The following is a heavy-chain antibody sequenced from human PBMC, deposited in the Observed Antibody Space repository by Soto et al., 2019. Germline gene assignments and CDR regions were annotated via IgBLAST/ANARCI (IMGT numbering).Heavy chain of an antibody. J-gene: IGHJ5*02. V-gene: IGHV3-23*01. CDR2: ISGSGGST. Sequence: PGGSLRLSCAASGFTFSSYAMSWVRQAPGKGLEWFSAISGSGGSTYYADSVKGRVTISTHNSKNTLYLQMNSLRAEYTAVYYCAKTPGWFDNWGQGTLVTVSS. CDR3: AKTPGWFDN. CDR1: GFTFSSYA.